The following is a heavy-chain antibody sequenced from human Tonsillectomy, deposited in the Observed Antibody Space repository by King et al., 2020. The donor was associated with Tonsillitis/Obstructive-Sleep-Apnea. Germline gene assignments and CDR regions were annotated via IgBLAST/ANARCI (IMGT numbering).Heavy chain of an antibody. J-gene: IGHJ5*02. CDR2: IRSKAYSGTT. V-gene: IGHV3-49*05. CDR3: TSFPGARGGWFDP. CDR1: GFTFGGYA. D-gene: IGHD1-26*01. Sequence: VQLVESGGGLVKPGRSLRLSCTASGFTFGGYAMSWFRQAPGKGLEWVGFIRSKAYSGTTEYAASVKGRFTISRDDSKSIAYLQMNSLKAEDTAVYYCTSFPGARGGWFDPWGQGTLVTVSS.